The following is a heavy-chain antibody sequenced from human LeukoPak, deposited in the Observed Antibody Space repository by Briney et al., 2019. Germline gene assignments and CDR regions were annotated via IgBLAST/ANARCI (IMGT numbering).Heavy chain of an antibody. Sequence: GGSLRLSCAASGFTFSSYAMHWVRQAPGKGLEWMAVISYDGSNKYYADSVKGRFTISRDNSKNTLYLQMNSLRAEDTAVYYCARVVFAFDIWGQGTMVTVSS. CDR3: ARVVFAFDI. D-gene: IGHD1-14*01. V-gene: IGHV3-30-3*01. J-gene: IGHJ3*02. CDR1: GFTFSSYA. CDR2: ISYDGSNK.